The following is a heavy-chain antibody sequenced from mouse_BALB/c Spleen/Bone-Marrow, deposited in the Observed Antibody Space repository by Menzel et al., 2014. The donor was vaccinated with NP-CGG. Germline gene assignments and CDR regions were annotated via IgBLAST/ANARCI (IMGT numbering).Heavy chain of an antibody. CDR3: ARTDY. J-gene: IGHJ2*01. V-gene: IGHV14-3*02. Sequence: VQLQQSGAELAKPGASVKLSCTASGFNIKDTHMHWVKQRPEQGLEWIGRIDPANGNTKYDPKFQGKATITADTSSNTAYLQLSSLTSEDTAVYYCARTDYWGQGTTLTVSS. CDR2: IDPANGNT. CDR1: GFNIKDTH.